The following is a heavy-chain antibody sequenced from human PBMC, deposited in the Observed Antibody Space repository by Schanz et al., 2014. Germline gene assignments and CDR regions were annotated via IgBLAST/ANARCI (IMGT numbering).Heavy chain of an antibody. D-gene: IGHD1-1*01. CDR1: GFTFSTHA. J-gene: IGHJ4*02. CDR3: AKIERNED. V-gene: IGHV3-23*04. CDR2: ISGDHRNT. Sequence: EVQLVESGGGLVKPGGSLRLSCAASGFTFSTHAMSWVRQAPGKGLEWVSSISGDHRNTFYADSVKGRFTISRDNSKNTLYLQMNSLRAEDTAVYFCAKIERNEDWGQGTLVTVSS.